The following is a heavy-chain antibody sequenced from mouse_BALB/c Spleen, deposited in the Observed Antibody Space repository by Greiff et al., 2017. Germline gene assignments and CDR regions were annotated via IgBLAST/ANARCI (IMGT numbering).Heavy chain of an antibody. J-gene: IGHJ4*01. CDR2: IDPANGNT. V-gene: IGHV14-3*02. Sequence: VQLQQSGAELVKPGASVKLSCTASGFNIKDTYMHWVKQRPEQGLEWIGRIDPANGNTKYDPKFQGKATITADTSSNTAYLQLSSLTSEDTAVYYCARWLLRRGYAMDYWGQGTSVTVSS. CDR1: GFNIKDTY. CDR3: ARWLLRRGYAMDY. D-gene: IGHD2-3*01.